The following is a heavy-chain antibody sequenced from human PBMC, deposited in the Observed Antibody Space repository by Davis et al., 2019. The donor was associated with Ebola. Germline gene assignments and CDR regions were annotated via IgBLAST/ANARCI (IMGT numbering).Heavy chain of an antibody. D-gene: IGHD6-13*01. CDR1: GDSIGNGISH. CDR2: IYYIGTT. CDR3: ARNSSTWGKAFHM. Sequence: LRLSCTVSGDSIGNGISHWSWIRQTPGKGLEWIGHIYYIGTTYYNPSLKSRLSMSVDTSKNQFSLKLTSVTAADTAMYYCARNSSTWGKAFHMWGQGTMVIVSS. V-gene: IGHV4-30-4*01. J-gene: IGHJ3*02.